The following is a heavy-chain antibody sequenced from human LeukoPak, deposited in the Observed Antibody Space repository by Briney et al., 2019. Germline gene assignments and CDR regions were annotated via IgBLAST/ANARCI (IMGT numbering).Heavy chain of an antibody. CDR3: ARGHHYYDSSAYYY. V-gene: IGHV3-74*01. CDR2: ISNDGSST. Sequence: GGSLRLSCAASGLTFSSYWMHWVRQAPGKGLVWVSRISNDGSSTNYADSVKGRFTVSRDNAKNTLYLQMNSLRAEDTAVYYCARGHHYYDSSAYYYWGQGTLVTVSS. D-gene: IGHD3-22*01. J-gene: IGHJ4*02. CDR1: GLTFSSYW.